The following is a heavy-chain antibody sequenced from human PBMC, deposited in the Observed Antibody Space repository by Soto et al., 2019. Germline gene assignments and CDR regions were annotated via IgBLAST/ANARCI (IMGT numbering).Heavy chain of an antibody. D-gene: IGHD5-18*01. CDR3: AICLRGYSNHSDY. Sequence: QVQLQQWGAGLLKPSETLSLTCAVYGGSFSGYYWSWIRQPPGKGLEWIGEINHSGSTNYNPSLNRRVTISVDTSKNQFSLKLSSATAADTAVYYCAICLRGYSNHSDYWGQGTLVTVSS. CDR2: INHSGST. V-gene: IGHV4-34*01. CDR1: GGSFSGYY. J-gene: IGHJ4*02.